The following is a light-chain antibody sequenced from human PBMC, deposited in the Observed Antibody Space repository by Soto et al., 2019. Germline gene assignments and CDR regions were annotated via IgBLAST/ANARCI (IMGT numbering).Light chain of an antibody. CDR2: AAS. V-gene: IGKV3-15*01. J-gene: IGKJ2*01. Sequence: EIVMTQSPATLSVSPGEGATLSCRASQSVNTNLAWYQQKPGQAPRLLIYAASTRTTNIPGRFSGSGSGTEFTLTISSLQSEDFAVYYCQQYNNWPYTFGQGTKLEIK. CDR3: QQYNNWPYT. CDR1: QSVNTN.